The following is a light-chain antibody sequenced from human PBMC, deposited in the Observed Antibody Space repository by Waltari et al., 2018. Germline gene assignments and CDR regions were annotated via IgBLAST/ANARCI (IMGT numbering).Light chain of an antibody. CDR1: SSNIGSNT. J-gene: IGLJ2*01. V-gene: IGLV1-44*01. CDR2: SNK. Sequence: QSVLTQPPSASGTPGQRVTISCSGSSSNIGSNTVNWYQQLPGTAPKLLIYSNKRRPSGVPDRFSGSKSGTSASLAISGLQSEDEADYYCAAWDDSLVFGGGTKLTVL. CDR3: AAWDDSLV.